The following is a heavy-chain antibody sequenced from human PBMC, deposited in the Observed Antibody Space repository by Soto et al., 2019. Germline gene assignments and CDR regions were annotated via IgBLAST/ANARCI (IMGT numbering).Heavy chain of an antibody. Sequence: QVQLVQSGAEVKKPGASVKVSCKASGYTFTGYYMHWVRQAPGQGLEWMGWINPNSGGTNYVQKFQGWVTMTRDTSISTAYMELSRLRSDDTAVYYCARDGEDSYGLDYWGQGTLVTVSS. V-gene: IGHV1-2*04. CDR3: ARDGEDSYGLDY. CDR1: GYTFTGYY. J-gene: IGHJ4*02. D-gene: IGHD5-18*01. CDR2: INPNSGGT.